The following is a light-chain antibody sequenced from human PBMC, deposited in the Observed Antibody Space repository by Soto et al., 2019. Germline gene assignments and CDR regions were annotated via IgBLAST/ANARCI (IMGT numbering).Light chain of an antibody. CDR3: QQYNTYPWK. J-gene: IGKJ1*01. V-gene: IGKV1-5*03. CDR1: QSINTW. Sequence: DIQMTQSPSTLSASVGDRVTITCRASQSINTWLAWYQQKPGKAPKLLISKASGLERGVPSRFSGSGSGTEFTLIISSLQPDDLATYYCQQYNTYPWKFGQGTKV. CDR2: KAS.